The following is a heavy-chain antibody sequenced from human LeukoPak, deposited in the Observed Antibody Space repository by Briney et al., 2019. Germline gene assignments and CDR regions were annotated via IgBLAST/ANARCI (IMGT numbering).Heavy chain of an antibody. D-gene: IGHD6-19*01. CDR2: NT. CDR3: ARGSGYRSGLGWFDP. CDR1: GASISSSTYY. Sequence: PSETLSLTCTVSGASISSSTYYWGWIRQPPGKGLEWIGSNTYYNPSLKSRVTISLDTSKNQFSLKLSSVTALDTAVYYCARGSGYRSGLGWFDPWGQGTLVTVSS. J-gene: IGHJ5*02. V-gene: IGHV4-39*01.